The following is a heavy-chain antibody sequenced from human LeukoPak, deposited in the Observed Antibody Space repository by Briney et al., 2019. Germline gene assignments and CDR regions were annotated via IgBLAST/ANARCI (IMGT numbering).Heavy chain of an antibody. J-gene: IGHJ5*02. D-gene: IGHD2-2*02. V-gene: IGHV4-59*01. CDR1: GGSISSYY. Sequence: SETLSLTCTVSGGSISSYYWSWIRQPPGKGLEWIGYIYYSGSTNYNPSLKSRVTISVDTSKNQFSLKLSSVTAADTAVYYCARVGCSSTSCYSPNWFDPWGQGTLVTVSS. CDR2: IYYSGST. CDR3: ARVGCSSTSCYSPNWFDP.